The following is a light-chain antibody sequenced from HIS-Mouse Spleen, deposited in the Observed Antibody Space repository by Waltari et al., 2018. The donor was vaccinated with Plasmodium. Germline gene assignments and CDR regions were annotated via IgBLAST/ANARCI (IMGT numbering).Light chain of an antibody. CDR1: ALPKKY. Sequence: SYELTQPPSVSVSPGQTARITRSGDALPKKYAYWYQQKSRQAPVLVIYEDSKRPSGIPERFSGSSSGTMATLTISGAQVEDEADYYCYSTDSSGNHRVFGGGTKLTVL. CDR2: EDS. CDR3: YSTDSSGNHRV. J-gene: IGLJ3*02. V-gene: IGLV3-10*01.